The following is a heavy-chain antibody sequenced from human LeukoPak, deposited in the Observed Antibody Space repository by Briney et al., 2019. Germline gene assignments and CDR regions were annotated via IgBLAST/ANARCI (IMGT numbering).Heavy chain of an antibody. CDR3: AKLDYGGIDTDY. V-gene: IGHV4-59*08. CDR2: IYYSGST. CDR1: GGSISSYY. Sequence: PSETLSLTCTVSGGSISSYYWSWIRQPPGKGLEWIGYIYYSGSTNYNPSLKSRVTISVDTSKNQFSLKLSSVTAADTAVYYCAKLDYGGIDTDYWGQGTLVTVSS. J-gene: IGHJ4*02. D-gene: IGHD4-23*01.